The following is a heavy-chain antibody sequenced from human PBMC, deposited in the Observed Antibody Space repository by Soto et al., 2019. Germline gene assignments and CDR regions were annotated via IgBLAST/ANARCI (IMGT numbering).Heavy chain of an antibody. CDR2: ISGSGGST. CDR1: GFTFSSYA. V-gene: IGHV3-23*01. CDR3: AHIVVVPAAKFHSSSIFDY. J-gene: IGHJ4*02. Sequence: GGSLRLSCAASGFTFSSYAMSWVRQAPGKGLEWVSAISGSGGSTYYADSVKGRFTISRDNSKNTLYLQMNSLRAEDTAVYYCAHIVVVPAAKFHSSSIFDYWGQGTLVTGSS. D-gene: IGHD2-2*01.